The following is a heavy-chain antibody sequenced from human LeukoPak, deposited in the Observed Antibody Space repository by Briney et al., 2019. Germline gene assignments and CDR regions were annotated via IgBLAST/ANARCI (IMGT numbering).Heavy chain of an antibody. J-gene: IGHJ3*02. V-gene: IGHV3-7*05. Sequence: GGSLRLSCAASGFTFSAFVMGWVRQAPGKGLEWVANIKRDGSEKYYVDSVKGRFTISRDNAENSLYLQMNSLRAEDTAVYYCARARDYGSGKANAFDIWGQGTMVTVSS. CDR1: GFTFSAFV. CDR2: IKRDGSEK. CDR3: ARARDYGSGKANAFDI. D-gene: IGHD3-10*01.